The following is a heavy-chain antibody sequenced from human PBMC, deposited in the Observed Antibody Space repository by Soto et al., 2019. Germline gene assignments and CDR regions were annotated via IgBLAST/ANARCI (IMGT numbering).Heavy chain of an antibody. CDR3: ARGGYSYGLDFDY. CDR1: GGSISSGGYY. V-gene: IGHV4-31*03. J-gene: IGHJ4*02. CDR2: IYYSGST. D-gene: IGHD5-18*01. Sequence: SETLSLTCPVSGGSISSGGYYWSWIRQHPGKGLEWIGYIYYSGSTYYNPSLKSRVTISVDTSKNQFSLKLSSVTAADTAVYYCARGGYSYGLDFDYWGQGTLVTVSS.